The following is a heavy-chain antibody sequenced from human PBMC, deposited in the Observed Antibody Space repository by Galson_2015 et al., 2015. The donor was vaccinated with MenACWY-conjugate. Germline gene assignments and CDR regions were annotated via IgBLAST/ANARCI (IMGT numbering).Heavy chain of an antibody. V-gene: IGHV4-34*13. CDR3: ARSSKPAHCSSTSCYLAAWFDP. J-gene: IGHJ5*02. CDR2: INHSGST. D-gene: IGHD2-2*01. Sequence: INHSGSTNYNPSLKSRVTISVDTSKNQFSLNLSSVTAADTAVYYCARSSKPAHCSSTSCYLAAWFDPWGQGTLVTVSS.